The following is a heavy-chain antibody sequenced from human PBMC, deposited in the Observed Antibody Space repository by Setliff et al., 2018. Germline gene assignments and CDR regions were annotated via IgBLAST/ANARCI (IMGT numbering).Heavy chain of an antibody. CDR3: LRDRPYSNSPEYSFDV. CDR2: VSDNNGNT. CDR1: GYRFSAYG. D-gene: IGHD6-6*01. J-gene: IGHJ3*01. V-gene: IGHV1-18*01. Sequence: ASVKVSRKASGYRFSAYGISWVRQAPGQGLEWMAWVSDNNGNTNYAKSFQGRVTMNTDTSTSTAYMDLTSLRSDDTAVYYCLRDRPYSNSPEYSFDVWGQGTTVTVSS.